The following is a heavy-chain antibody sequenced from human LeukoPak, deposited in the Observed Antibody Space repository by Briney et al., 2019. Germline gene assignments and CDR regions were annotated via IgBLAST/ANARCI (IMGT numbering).Heavy chain of an antibody. Sequence: GGTLRLSCAASGFNFSSYWMHWVRQVPGKGLVWVSHISGDGSSTSYADSVKGRFTISRDNAKNTLSLQMNSLRAEDTAVYYCVRDRGYSIHYWGQGTLVTVAS. CDR1: GFNFSSYW. CDR3: VRDRGYSIHY. D-gene: IGHD5-18*01. J-gene: IGHJ4*02. CDR2: ISGDGSST. V-gene: IGHV3-74*01.